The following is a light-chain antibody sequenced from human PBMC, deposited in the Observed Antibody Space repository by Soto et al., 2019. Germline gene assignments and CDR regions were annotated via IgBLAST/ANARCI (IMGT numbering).Light chain of an antibody. CDR2: DVT. CDR3: NSDTCARTYV. CDR1: GSDIGSYNY. V-gene: IGLV2-14*03. J-gene: IGLJ1*01. Sequence: QSVLTQPASVSGSPGQSITISCTGTGSDIGSYNYVSWYQHHPGKVPKFIIYDVTNRPSGVSDRFSGSKSGNTASLTFSGLQAEDEADYYCNSDTCARTYVFGTGTKVTLL.